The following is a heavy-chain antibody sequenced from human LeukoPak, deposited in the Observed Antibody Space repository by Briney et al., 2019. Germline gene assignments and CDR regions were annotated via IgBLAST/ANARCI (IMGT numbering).Heavy chain of an antibody. D-gene: IGHD3-10*01. V-gene: IGHV1-18*01. Sequence: ASVKVSCKASGYTFTSYGISWVRQAPGQGLEWMGWISAYNGNTNYAQKLQGRVTITTDTSTGTAYMELRSLRSDDTAVYYCARDPYYYGSGSLDYWGQGTLVTVSS. CDR3: ARDPYYYGSGSLDY. CDR1: GYTFTSYG. J-gene: IGHJ4*02. CDR2: ISAYNGNT.